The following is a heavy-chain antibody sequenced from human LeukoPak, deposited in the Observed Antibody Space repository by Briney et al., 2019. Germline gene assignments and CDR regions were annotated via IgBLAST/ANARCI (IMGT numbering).Heavy chain of an antibody. CDR3: ARPLSFGVSPLGI. D-gene: IGHD3-10*01. CDR1: GYTFSNYN. J-gene: IGHJ4*02. V-gene: IGHV1-18*01. CDR2: ISAYNGYT. Sequence: GTSVKVSCKASGYTFSNYNINWVRQAPGQGLEWMGWISAYNGYTNHAQKFQGRVTMTTGTSTSTAYMELRSLRSDDTAVYYCARPLSFGVSPLGIWGLGTLVTVSS.